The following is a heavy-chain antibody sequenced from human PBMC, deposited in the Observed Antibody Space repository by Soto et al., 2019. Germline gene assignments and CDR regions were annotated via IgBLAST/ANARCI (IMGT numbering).Heavy chain of an antibody. CDR1: GFTFSSYW. J-gene: IGHJ4*02. Sequence: EVQLVESGGGLVQPGGSLRLSCAASGFTFSSYWMHWVHQAPGKGLVWVSRINSDGSSTSYADSVKGRFTISRDNAKNTLYLQMNSLRAEDTAVYYCATDSSSWYYFDYWGQGTLVTVSS. CDR3: ATDSSSWYYFDY. CDR2: INSDGSST. V-gene: IGHV3-74*01. D-gene: IGHD6-13*01.